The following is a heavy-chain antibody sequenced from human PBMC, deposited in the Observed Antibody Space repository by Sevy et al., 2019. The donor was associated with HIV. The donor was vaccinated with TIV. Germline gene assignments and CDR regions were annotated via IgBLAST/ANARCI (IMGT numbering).Heavy chain of an antibody. Sequence: GGSLRLSCAASGFTFSSYVMSWVRQAPGKGLEWVSAISGSGGSSDYADSVKGRFTISRDNSNNRPFLQMNSLRAEDTAVYYCAKAYSSGWYLWFDPWGQGTLVTVSS. V-gene: IGHV3-23*01. CDR3: AKAYSSGWYLWFDP. J-gene: IGHJ5*02. CDR2: ISGSGGSS. D-gene: IGHD6-19*01. CDR1: GFTFSSYV.